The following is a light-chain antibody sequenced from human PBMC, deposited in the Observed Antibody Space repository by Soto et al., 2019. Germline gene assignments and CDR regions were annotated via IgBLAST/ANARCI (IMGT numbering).Light chain of an antibody. V-gene: IGKV3-20*01. CDR1: QSVSRNY. CDR3: QQYGSSPWT. Sequence: EIVLTQSPGPLSLSPGERVTLSCRASQSVSRNYLAWYQQKPGQGPRLLIYGASSRDTGIPDRFSGSGSGTDFSLTISGLEPEDFAVYHCQQYGSSPWTFGQGTKVEIK. J-gene: IGKJ1*01. CDR2: GAS.